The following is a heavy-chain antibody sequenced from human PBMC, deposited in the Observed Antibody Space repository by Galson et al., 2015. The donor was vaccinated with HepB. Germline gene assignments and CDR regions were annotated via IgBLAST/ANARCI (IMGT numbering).Heavy chain of an antibody. CDR3: ARPMDHYYDSSGYYSPLGFQH. CDR1: GYSFTSYW. V-gene: IGHV5-51*01. D-gene: IGHD3-22*01. J-gene: IGHJ1*01. Sequence: QSGAEVKKPGESLKISCKGSGYSFTSYWIGWVRQMPGKGLEWMGIIYPGDSDTRYSPSFQGQVTISADKSISTAYLQWSSLKASDTAMYYCARPMDHYYDSSGYYSPLGFQHWGQGTLVTVSS. CDR2: IYPGDSDT.